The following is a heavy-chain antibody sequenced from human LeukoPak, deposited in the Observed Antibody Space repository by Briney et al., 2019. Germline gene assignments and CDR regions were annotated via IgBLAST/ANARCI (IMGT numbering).Heavy chain of an antibody. J-gene: IGHJ4*02. Sequence: GGSLRLSCAASGFTFSSYWMSWVRQAPGKGLEWVANIKQDASEKFYVDAVKGRFTISRDNAKSSLYLQMNGLRAEDTAVYYCATRHDSSGRYPDYWGQGTLVTVSS. CDR1: GFTFSSYW. CDR2: IKQDASEK. V-gene: IGHV3-7*01. CDR3: ATRHDSSGRYPDY. D-gene: IGHD3-22*01.